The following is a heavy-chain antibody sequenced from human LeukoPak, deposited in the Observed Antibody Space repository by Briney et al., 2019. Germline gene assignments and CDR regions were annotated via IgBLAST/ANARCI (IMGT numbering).Heavy chain of an antibody. J-gene: IGHJ4*02. CDR2: IYYSGST. CDR3: ARFRDCGGDCYFLAY. CDR1: GGSLSSYY. Sequence: WETLSLTCSVSGGSLSSYYWSWIRQPPGKGLEWMGNIYYSGSTNYNPSLRSRVTISIDTSKNQFSLRLSSVTAADTAVYYCARFRDCGGDCYFLAYWGQGTLVTVSS. D-gene: IGHD2-21*02. V-gene: IGHV4-59*01.